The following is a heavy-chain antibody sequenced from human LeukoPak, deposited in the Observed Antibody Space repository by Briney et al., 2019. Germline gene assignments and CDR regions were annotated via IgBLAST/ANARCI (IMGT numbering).Heavy chain of an antibody. D-gene: IGHD6-19*01. CDR2: ISSSRNYK. V-gene: IGHV3-21*01. J-gene: IGHJ3*02. CDR3: ATNSSGWYSVGAFDI. Sequence: GGSLRLSCAAPGFTFSSYSMNWVRQAPGKGLEWVSSISSSRNYKYYADSVKGRFTISRDNAKNSLYLQMNSLRAEDTAVYYCATNSSGWYSVGAFDIWGQGTMVTVSS. CDR1: GFTFSSYS.